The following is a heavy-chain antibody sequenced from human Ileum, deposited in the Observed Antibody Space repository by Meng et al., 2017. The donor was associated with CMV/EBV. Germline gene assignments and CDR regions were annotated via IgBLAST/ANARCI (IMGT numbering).Heavy chain of an antibody. Sequence: SETLSLTCTVSSGSVSGHYWAWIRQSPGKGLGWIGYIYYTGSTSYNPSLKSRVTISVDTSKSRLSLRLTSVTAADTAMYYCARERVEAGTTFFDYWGQGTLVTVSS. J-gene: IGHJ4*02. CDR1: SGSVSGHY. V-gene: IGHV4-59*02. D-gene: IGHD1-7*01. CDR2: IYYTGST. CDR3: ARERVEAGTTFFDY.